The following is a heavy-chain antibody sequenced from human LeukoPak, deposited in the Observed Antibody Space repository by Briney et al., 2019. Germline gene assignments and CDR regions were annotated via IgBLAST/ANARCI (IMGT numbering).Heavy chain of an antibody. CDR3: AKSPHYRVTAIIYYFDN. D-gene: IGHD3-16*02. J-gene: IGHJ4*02. V-gene: IGHV3-23*01. CDR2: ITGSGTNT. Sequence: GGSLILSCAASGXTFSSNAMSWVRQAPGKGLEWVSTITGSGTNTYYADSVKGRFTISRDNSKTTLYLQMNSLRAEDTAVYYCAKSPHYRVTAIIYYFDNWGQGTLVTVSP. CDR1: GXTFSSNA.